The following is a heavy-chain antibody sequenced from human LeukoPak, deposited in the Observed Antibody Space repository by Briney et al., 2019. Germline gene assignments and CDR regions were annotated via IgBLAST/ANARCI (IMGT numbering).Heavy chain of an antibody. V-gene: IGHV4-30-4*01. J-gene: IGHJ4*02. CDR2: IYYSGST. CDR1: GGSISSGDYY. Sequence: SQTLSLTCTVSGGSISSGDYYWSWIRQPPGKGLEWIGYIYYSGSTYYNPSLKSRLTISVDTSKNQFSLKLSSVTAADTAVYYCAGSYDTSAYYLVFDYWGQGTLVTVSS. D-gene: IGHD3-22*01. CDR3: AGSYDTSAYYLVFDY.